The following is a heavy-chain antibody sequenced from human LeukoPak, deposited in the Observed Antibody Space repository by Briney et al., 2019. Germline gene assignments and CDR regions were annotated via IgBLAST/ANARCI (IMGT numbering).Heavy chain of an antibody. CDR3: TTGVAAAGPYYYGMDV. J-gene: IGHJ6*04. D-gene: IGHD6-13*01. V-gene: IGHV3-15*01. Sequence: PGGPLRLSGAASGFTFSNAWMSWVRQAPGKGLEWGGRIKIKTDGGTTDYAAPVKGRFTISRDDSKNTLYLQMNSLKTEDTAVYYCTTGVAAAGPYYYGMDVWGKGTTVTVSS. CDR1: GFTFSNAW. CDR2: IKIKTDGGTT.